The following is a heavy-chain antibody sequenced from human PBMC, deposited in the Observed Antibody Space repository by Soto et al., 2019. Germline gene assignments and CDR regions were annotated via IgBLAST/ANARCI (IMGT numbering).Heavy chain of an antibody. Sequence: GGSLRLSCAASGFTFSSDGMHWVRQAPGKGLEWVAVISYDGSNKYYADSVKGRFTISRDNSKNTLYLQTNSLRAEDTAVYYCAKVGYYYDSSGHDYWGQGTLVTVSS. J-gene: IGHJ4*02. CDR3: AKVGYYYDSSGHDY. CDR1: GFTFSSDG. V-gene: IGHV3-30*18. D-gene: IGHD3-22*01. CDR2: ISYDGSNK.